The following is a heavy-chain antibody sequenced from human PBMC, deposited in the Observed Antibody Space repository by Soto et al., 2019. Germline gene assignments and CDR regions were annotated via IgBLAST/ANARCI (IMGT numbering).Heavy chain of an antibody. V-gene: IGHV3-30*18. CDR1: AFNFSTFG. CDR2: ISNDGSDI. Sequence: SLSLSCAASAFNFSTFGMNWVLQAPGKGLEWVAIISNDGSDINYADSVRGRFTISRDTSRNTLHLQMNSLRAEDTAVYYCANNRAPSPLWSHGLERRGKVKTVVASS. J-gene: IGHJ6*01. CDR3: ANNRAPSPLWSHGLER. D-gene: IGHD3-3*01.